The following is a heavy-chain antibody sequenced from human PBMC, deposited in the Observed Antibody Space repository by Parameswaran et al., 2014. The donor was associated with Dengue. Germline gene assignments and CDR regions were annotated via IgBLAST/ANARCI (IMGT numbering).Heavy chain of an antibody. J-gene: IGHJ4*02. Sequence: SWVRQAPGQGLEWMGGIIPIFGSATYAQKFQGKVSIAADEITSVVYLDILRLRSDDTALYYCARGVDTAMIASRGSYYFDNWGQGTLVTVSS. CDR2: IIPIFGSA. V-gene: IGHV1-69*01. CDR3: ARGVDTAMIASRGSYYFDN. D-gene: IGHD5-18*01.